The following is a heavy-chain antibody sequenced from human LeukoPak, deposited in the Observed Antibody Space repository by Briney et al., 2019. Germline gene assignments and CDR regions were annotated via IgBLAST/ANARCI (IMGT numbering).Heavy chain of an antibody. V-gene: IGHV1-18*01. CDR1: GYTFPNYG. Sequence: ASVKVSCKASGYTFPNYGISWVRQAPGQGREWMGWISAYTGNTNYAQNFQGRVTMTTDTSTNTAFMELRSLRSDDTAIYYCARSGVGYFYNNSGYYPLDYWGQGTLVTVSS. J-gene: IGHJ4*02. D-gene: IGHD3-22*01. CDR2: ISAYTGNT. CDR3: ARSGVGYFYNNSGYYPLDY.